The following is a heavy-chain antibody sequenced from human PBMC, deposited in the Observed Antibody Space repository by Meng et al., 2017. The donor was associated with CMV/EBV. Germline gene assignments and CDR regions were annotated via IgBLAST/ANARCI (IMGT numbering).Heavy chain of an antibody. Sequence: ETLSLTCTVSGGSISSYYWSWIRQPPGKGLEWIGYIYYSGSTNYNPSLKSRVTISVDTSKNQFSLKLSSVTAADTAVYYCARVLAAAGNDAFDIWGQGTMVTVSS. CDR1: GGSISSYY. V-gene: IGHV4-59*01. D-gene: IGHD6-13*01. J-gene: IGHJ3*02. CDR3: ARVLAAAGNDAFDI. CDR2: IYYSGST.